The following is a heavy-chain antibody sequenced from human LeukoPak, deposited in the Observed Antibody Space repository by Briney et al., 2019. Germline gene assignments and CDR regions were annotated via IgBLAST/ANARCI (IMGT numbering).Heavy chain of an antibody. J-gene: IGHJ6*02. CDR3: AREAAYSSSWYSNTDYYYGMDV. V-gene: IGHV3-21*01. D-gene: IGHD6-13*01. CDR2: ISSSSSYI. CDR1: GFTFSSYS. Sequence: GGSLRLSCAASGFTFSSYSMNWVRQAPGKGLEWVSSISSSSSYIYYADSVKGRFTISRDNAKNSLYLQMNTLRAEDTAVYYCAREAAYSSSWYSNTDYYYGMDVWGQGTTVTASS.